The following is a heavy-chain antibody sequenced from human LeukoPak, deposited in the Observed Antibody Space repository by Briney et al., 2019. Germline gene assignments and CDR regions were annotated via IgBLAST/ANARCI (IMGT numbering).Heavy chain of an antibody. D-gene: IGHD1-26*01. CDR2: IYYSGST. Sequence: NPSETLSLTCTVSGGSISSYYWSWIRQPPGKGPEWIGYIYYSGSTNYNPSLKSRVTISVDTSKNQFSLKLSSVTAADTAVYYCARGRDKWELNHHYWGQGTLVTVSS. V-gene: IGHV4-59*01. CDR3: ARGRDKWELNHHY. J-gene: IGHJ4*02. CDR1: GGSISSYY.